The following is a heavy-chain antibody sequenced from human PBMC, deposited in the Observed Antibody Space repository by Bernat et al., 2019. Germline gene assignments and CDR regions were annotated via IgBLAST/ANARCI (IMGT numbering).Heavy chain of an antibody. V-gene: IGHV1-69*02. CDR1: GGTFSSYT. Sequence: GSSVNISCKTSGGTFSSYTVNWVRQAPGQGLEWMGRIIPILDKAKYAKRFQDRVTITADTSTSTANMELSSLRSEDTAVYYCATCRGGGCYADPFDIWGQGTVVIVSS. D-gene: IGHD2-15*01. CDR3: ATCRGGGCYADPFDI. CDR2: IIPILDKA. J-gene: IGHJ3*02.